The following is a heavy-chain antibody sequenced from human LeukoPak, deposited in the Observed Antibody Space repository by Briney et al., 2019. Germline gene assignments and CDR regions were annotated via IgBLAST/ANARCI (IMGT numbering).Heavy chain of an antibody. D-gene: IGHD1-26*01. J-gene: IGHJ4*02. CDR2: IYHSGST. CDR3: ARWYSWSYVY. CDR1: GYSISSGYY. V-gene: IGHV4-38-2*02. Sequence: SETLSLTCTVSGYSISSGYYWGWIRQPPGKGLEWIGSIYHSGSTYYNPSLKSRVTISVDTSKNQFSLKLSSVTAADTAVYYCARWYSWSYVYWGQGTLVTVSS.